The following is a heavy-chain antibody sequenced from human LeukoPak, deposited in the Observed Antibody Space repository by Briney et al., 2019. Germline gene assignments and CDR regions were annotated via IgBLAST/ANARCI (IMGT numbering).Heavy chain of an antibody. CDR1: GFTFSSYA. V-gene: IGHV3-30*04. CDR3: ARERGSDAMVRGVPEDYYYYYYMDV. CDR2: ISYDGSNK. D-gene: IGHD3-10*01. J-gene: IGHJ6*03. Sequence: GGSLRLSCAASGFTFSSYAMHWVRQAPGKGLEWVAVISYDGSNKYYADSVKGRFTISRDNSKNTLYLQMNSLRAEDTAVYYCARERGSDAMVRGVPEDYYYYYYMDVWGKGTTVTVSS.